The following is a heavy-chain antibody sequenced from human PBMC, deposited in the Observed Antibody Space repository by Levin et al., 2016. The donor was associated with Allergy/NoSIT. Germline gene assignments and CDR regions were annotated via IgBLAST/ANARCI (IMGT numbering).Heavy chain of an antibody. CDR2: IIPILGIA. CDR3: AREEYSSTAEAFDI. D-gene: IGHD6-6*01. Sequence: WVRQAPGQGLEWMGRIIPILGIANYAQKFQGRVTITADKSTSTAYMELSSLRSEDTAVYYCAREEYSSTAEAFDIWGQGTMVTVSS. V-gene: IGHV1-69*04. J-gene: IGHJ3*02.